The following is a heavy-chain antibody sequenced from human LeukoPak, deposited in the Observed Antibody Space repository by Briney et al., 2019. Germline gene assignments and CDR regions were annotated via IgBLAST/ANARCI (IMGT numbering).Heavy chain of an antibody. D-gene: IGHD3-22*01. CDR1: GYTFTSYD. CDR2: MNPNSGNT. J-gene: IGHJ3*02. CDR3: ARVYYDSSGPNDASDI. V-gene: IGHV1-8*01. Sequence: ASVKVSCKASGYTFTSYDINWVRQATGQGLEWMGWMNPNSGNTGYAQKFQGRVTMTRNTSISTAYMELSSLRSEDTAVYYCARVYYDSSGPNDASDIWGQGTMVTVSS.